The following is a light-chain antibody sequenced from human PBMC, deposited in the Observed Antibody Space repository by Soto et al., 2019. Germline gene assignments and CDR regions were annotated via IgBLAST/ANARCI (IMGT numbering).Light chain of an antibody. J-gene: IGLJ7*01. Sequence: QSALTQPPSASGSPGQSVAISCTGTSSDVGGYNYVSWYQQHPGKAPKLMIYEVNKRPSGVPDRFSGSKSGNTASLTVSGLQAEDEADYYCSSYAGSSNVFGGGTQLTVL. V-gene: IGLV2-8*01. CDR1: SSDVGGYNY. CDR2: EVN. CDR3: SSYAGSSNV.